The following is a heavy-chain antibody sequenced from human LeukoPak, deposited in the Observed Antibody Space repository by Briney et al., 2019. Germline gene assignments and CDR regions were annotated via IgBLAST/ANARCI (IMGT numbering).Heavy chain of an antibody. CDR1: GYTFTSYD. D-gene: IGHD3-16*02. J-gene: IGHJ4*02. CDR2: MNPNSGNT. V-gene: IGHV1-8*03. CDR3: ARVNYDYVWGSYRPFDY. Sequence: ASVKVSCKASGYTFTSYDINWVRQATGQGLEWRGWMNPNSGNTGYAQKFQGRVTITRNTSISTAYMELSSLRSEDTAVYYCARVNYDYVWGSYRPFDYWGQGTLVTVSS.